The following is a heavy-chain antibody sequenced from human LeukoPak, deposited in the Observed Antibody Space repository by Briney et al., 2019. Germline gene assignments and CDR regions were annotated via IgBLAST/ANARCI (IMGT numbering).Heavy chain of an antibody. CDR2: IKEDGSEI. V-gene: IGHV3-7*01. D-gene: IGHD1-26*01. CDR1: GLTFTTYW. CDR3: ARSGSDFDY. J-gene: IGHJ4*02. Sequence: PGGSLRLSCAASGLTFTTYWMSWVRQAPEKGLEWVANIKEDGSEIHYVDSVKGRFTISRDNAENSLYLQMDSLRAEDTAVYYCARSGSDFDYWGQGTLVTVSS.